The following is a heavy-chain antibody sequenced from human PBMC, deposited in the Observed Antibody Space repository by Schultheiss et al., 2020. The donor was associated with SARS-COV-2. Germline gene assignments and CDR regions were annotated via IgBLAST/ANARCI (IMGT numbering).Heavy chain of an antibody. J-gene: IGHJ3*02. Sequence: ASVKVSCKASGGTFSSYAISWVRQAPGQGLEWMGCINPNSGATNYAQKFQGWVTMTRDTSISTAYMEVGRLRSDDTAIYYCARDNASGGTGDAFDIWGQGTMVTVSS. CDR2: INPNSGAT. V-gene: IGHV1-2*04. D-gene: IGHD1-1*01. CDR1: GGTFSSYA. CDR3: ARDNASGGTGDAFDI.